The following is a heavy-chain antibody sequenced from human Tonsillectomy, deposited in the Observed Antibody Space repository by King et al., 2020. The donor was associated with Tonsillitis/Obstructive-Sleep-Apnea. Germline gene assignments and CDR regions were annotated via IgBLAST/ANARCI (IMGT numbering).Heavy chain of an antibody. CDR1: GFTFSDYY. CDR3: ARVGCSSTSCYSNYYHGMDV. D-gene: IGHD2-2*01. J-gene: IGHJ6*02. Sequence: VQLVESGGGLVKPGGSLRLSCAASGFTFSDYYMSWIRQAPGKGLEWVSYISSSSSYTNYADSVKGRFTISRDNAKNSLYLQMNSLRAEDTAVYYCARVGCSSTSCYSNYYHGMDVWGQGTTVTVSS. CDR2: ISSSSSYT. V-gene: IGHV3-11*06.